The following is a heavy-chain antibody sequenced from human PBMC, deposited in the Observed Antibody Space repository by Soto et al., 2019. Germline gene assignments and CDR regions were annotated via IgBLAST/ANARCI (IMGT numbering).Heavy chain of an antibody. CDR2: IYYSGST. CDR1: GGSISSYY. V-gene: IGHV4-59*01. CDR3: ASIAAAGNAFDI. Sequence: SETLSLTCTVSGGSISSYYWSWIRQPPGKGLEWIGYIYYSGSTNYNPSLKSRVTISVDTSKNQFSLKLSSVTAADTALYYCASIAAAGNAFDIWGQGTMVTVSS. D-gene: IGHD6-13*01. J-gene: IGHJ3*02.